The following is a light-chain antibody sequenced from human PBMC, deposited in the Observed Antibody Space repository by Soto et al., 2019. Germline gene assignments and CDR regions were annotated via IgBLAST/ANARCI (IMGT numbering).Light chain of an antibody. CDR1: SSNIGSNT. CDR3: AAWDDSLNGYV. CDR2: TND. V-gene: IGLV1-44*01. Sequence: QSVLSQPPSASGAPGQSVTISCSGSSSNIGSNTVNWFQQLPGTAPNLLIYTNDHRPSGVSDRFSGCKSGTSASLAISGLQSEDEADYYCAAWDDSLNGYVFGTGTKLTVL. J-gene: IGLJ1*01.